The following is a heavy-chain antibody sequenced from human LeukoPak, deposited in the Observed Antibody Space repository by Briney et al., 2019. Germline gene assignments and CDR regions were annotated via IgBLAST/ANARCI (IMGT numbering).Heavy chain of an antibody. D-gene: IGHD1-14*01. J-gene: IGHJ4*02. CDR3: ARDPGSSAFDL. CDR2: IDRDGGVR. Sequence: GGSLRLSCAASGFSFSSYRMSWVRQTPENGLEFMGNIDRDGGVRNYMDSLKGRCTISRDNGKKSLYLEINSLRADDTAVYYCARDPGSSAFDLWGRGALVTVSS. CDR1: GFSFSSYR. V-gene: IGHV3-7*01.